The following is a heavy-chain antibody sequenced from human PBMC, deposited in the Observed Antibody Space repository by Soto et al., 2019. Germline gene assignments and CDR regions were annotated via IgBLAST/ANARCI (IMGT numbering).Heavy chain of an antibody. D-gene: IGHD6-13*01. Sequence: VQLVESGGALVQPGGSLRLSCAASGYSFDAYIMNWVRQAPGKGLEWVSSINPRGLTKFYADSVRGRFTISRDDGSSSLFLQMNNLRAEDTAGYYCAAWYGNHYFGLDVWGQGTTVTVSS. V-gene: IGHV3-48*01. CDR1: GYSFDAYI. CDR2: INPRGLTK. CDR3: AAWYGNHYFGLDV. J-gene: IGHJ6*02.